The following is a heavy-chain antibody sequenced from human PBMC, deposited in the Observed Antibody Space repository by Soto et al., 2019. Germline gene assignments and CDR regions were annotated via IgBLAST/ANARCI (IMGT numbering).Heavy chain of an antibody. V-gene: IGHV3-23*01. CDR2: IGNSGDIS. J-gene: IGHJ5*01. CDR1: GFDFSSHT. D-gene: IGHD1-26*01. CDR3: ARRQVGATKGKSWFDS. Sequence: EVHLLQSGGGLLQPGGSLRLSCSASGFDFSSHTMIWVRQAPGKGLEWVASIGNSGDISNYGDSVKGRFTISRDNSKNTLYLQMDSLRAEDTALYFCARRQVGATKGKSWFDSWGQGTLVTVSS.